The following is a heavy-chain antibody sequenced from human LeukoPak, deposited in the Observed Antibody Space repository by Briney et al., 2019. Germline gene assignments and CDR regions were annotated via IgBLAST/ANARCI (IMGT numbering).Heavy chain of an antibody. CDR1: GYSFTSDW. J-gene: IGHJ4*02. Sequence: GEPLQSSYKASGYSFTSDWIGGVRPVTGKGLEWMGISYPGDSDTRYSPSFQGQVTISADTCISTPYLQWSSLKASDPAMYYCARMAAAVPLDYWGQGTLVTVPS. D-gene: IGHD6-13*01. CDR3: ARMAAAVPLDY. CDR2: SYPGDSDT. V-gene: IGHV5-51*01.